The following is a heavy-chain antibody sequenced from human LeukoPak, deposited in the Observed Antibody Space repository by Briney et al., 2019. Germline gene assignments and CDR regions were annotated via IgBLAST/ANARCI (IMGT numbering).Heavy chain of an antibody. CDR2: ISSSGSTI. V-gene: IGHV3-48*03. CDR1: GFTFSSYE. Sequence: GGSLRLSCAASGFTFSSYEMNWVRQAPGKGLEWVPYISSSGSTIYYADSVRGRFTISRDKSSNTLYLQMNSLRAEDTAVYFCAAEKPGTGTFLDYWGQGTLVTVSS. D-gene: IGHD1-1*01. CDR3: AAEKPGTGTFLDY. J-gene: IGHJ4*02.